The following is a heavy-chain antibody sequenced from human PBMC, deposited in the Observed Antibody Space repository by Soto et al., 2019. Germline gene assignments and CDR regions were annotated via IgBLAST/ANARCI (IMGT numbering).Heavy chain of an antibody. CDR3: AKELAVAGNDAFDI. D-gene: IGHD6-19*01. Sequence: GGSLRLSCAASGFTFDDYAMHWVRQAPGKGLEWVSGISWNSGSIGYADSVKGRFTISRDNAKNSLYLQMNSLRAEDTALYYCAKELAVAGNDAFDIWGQGTMVTVSS. CDR2: ISWNSGSI. J-gene: IGHJ3*02. V-gene: IGHV3-9*01. CDR1: GFTFDDYA.